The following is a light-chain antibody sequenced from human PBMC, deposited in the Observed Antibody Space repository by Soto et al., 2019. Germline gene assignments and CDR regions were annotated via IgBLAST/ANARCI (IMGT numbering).Light chain of an antibody. CDR3: CSYAGSSTYVV. J-gene: IGLJ2*01. CDR2: EGS. V-gene: IGLV2-23*01. Sequence: QSALTQPASVSGSPGQSITISCTGTNSDIGSYNLVSWYQQHPGKAPKLMIYEGSKRPSRVSNRFSGSKSGNTASLTISGLQAEDEADYYCCSYAGSSTYVVFGGGTKLTVL. CDR1: NSDIGSYNL.